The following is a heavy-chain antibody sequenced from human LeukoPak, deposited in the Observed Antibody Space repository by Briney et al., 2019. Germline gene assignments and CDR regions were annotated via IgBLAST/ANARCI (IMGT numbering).Heavy chain of an antibody. Sequence: SGTLSLTCGVSGGSISSTNWWTWVRQPPGEGLEWIGEVHLSGRTNYNPSLEGRVTMSVDMSENHISLKLNSVTPEDTAVYYCARDVLYNSNWSFDYWGQGTLVTVSS. CDR2: VHLSGRT. D-gene: IGHD6-13*01. J-gene: IGHJ4*02. CDR3: ARDVLYNSNWSFDY. V-gene: IGHV4-4*02. CDR1: GGSISSTNW.